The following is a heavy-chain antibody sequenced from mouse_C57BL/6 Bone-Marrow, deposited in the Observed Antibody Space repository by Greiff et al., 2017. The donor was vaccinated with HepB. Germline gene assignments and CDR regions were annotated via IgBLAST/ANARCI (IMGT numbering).Heavy chain of an antibody. V-gene: IGHV1-18*01. CDR3: ARRPLYGSSFRLYCCDY. CDR1: GYTFTDYN. J-gene: IGHJ2*01. Sequence: EVKLQQSGPELVKPGASVKIPCKASGYTFTDYNMDWVKQSHGKSLEWIGDINPNNGGTIYNQKFKGKATLTVDKSSSTAYMELRSLTSEDTAVYYCARRPLYGSSFRLYCCDYWGQGTTLTGSS. D-gene: IGHD1-1*01. CDR2: INPNNGGT.